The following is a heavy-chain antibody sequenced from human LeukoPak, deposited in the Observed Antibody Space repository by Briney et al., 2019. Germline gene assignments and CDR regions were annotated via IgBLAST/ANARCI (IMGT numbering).Heavy chain of an antibody. J-gene: IGHJ4*02. Sequence: PSETLSLTCTVSGASITGSHDYWAWIRQPPGKGLEWIGRIYNSGGTHYNPSLESRLTISVDTSKNQFSLKLNSVTAADTAVYYCARLGDSSGGTYFDYWGQGTLVTVSS. V-gene: IGHV4-39*01. CDR1: GASITGSHDY. CDR2: IYNSGGT. CDR3: ARLGDSSGGTYFDY. D-gene: IGHD6-19*01.